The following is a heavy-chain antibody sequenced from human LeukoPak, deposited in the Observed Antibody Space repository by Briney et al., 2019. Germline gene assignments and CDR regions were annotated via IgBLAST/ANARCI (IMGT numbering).Heavy chain of an antibody. CDR2: VFHSGIT. Sequence: SETLSLTCTVSVYSISSVVNWAWIRQPPAKGLGWIRSVFHSGITTYNPSLQSRVAISLATTKNQFSLQLSSVIAADTAVYYCARFFCHDYSDYVNWFDPWGQGTLVTVSS. CDR1: VYSISSVVN. V-gene: IGHV4-38-2*02. D-gene: IGHD4-11*01. CDR3: ARFFCHDYSDYVNWFDP. J-gene: IGHJ5*02.